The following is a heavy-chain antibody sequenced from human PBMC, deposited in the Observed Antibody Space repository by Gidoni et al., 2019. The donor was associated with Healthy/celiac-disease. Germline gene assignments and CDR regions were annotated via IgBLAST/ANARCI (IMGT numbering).Heavy chain of an antibody. V-gene: IGHV3-30-3*01. J-gene: IGHJ3*02. Sequence: QVPLVESGGGVVQPGRSLSLSCAASGFTFSSYAMHWVRQAPGKGLEWVVVISYDGSNKYYADSVKGRFTISRDNSKNTLYLQMNSLRAEDTAVYYCARDSGSSWYRDAFDIWGQGTMVTVSS. CDR1: GFTFSSYA. CDR2: ISYDGSNK. D-gene: IGHD6-13*01. CDR3: ARDSGSSWYRDAFDI.